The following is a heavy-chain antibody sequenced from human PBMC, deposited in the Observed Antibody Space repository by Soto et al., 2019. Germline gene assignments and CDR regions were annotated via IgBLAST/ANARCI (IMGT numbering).Heavy chain of an antibody. CDR3: PRDCSGNPQGYYNFYCGDG. D-gene: IGHD2-15*01. CDR2: ISYHGSNT. J-gene: IGHJ6*02. CDR1: GFTFSNYG. V-gene: IGHV3-30*03. Sequence: HPGVSLRLSCEASGFTFSNYGMHSVRQPPGNGLERLAVISYHGSNTYYAESVKGRFTSSRTNSKDMLNRQVSSLRPEDTAVYSCPRDCSGNPQGYYNFYCGDGCGQETTVAVSS.